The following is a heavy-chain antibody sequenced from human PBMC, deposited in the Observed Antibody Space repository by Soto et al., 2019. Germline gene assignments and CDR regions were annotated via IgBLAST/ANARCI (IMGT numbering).Heavy chain of an antibody. CDR1: GYTFTGYY. Sequence: ASVKVSCKASGYTFTGYYMRWVRQAPGQGLEWMGWISAYNGNTNYAQKLQGRVTMTTDTSTSTAYMELRSLRSDDTAVYYCARADIVVVPAPGEYYYYMDVWGKGTTVTVSS. CDR2: ISAYNGNT. V-gene: IGHV1-18*04. J-gene: IGHJ6*03. D-gene: IGHD2-2*01. CDR3: ARADIVVVPAPGEYYYYMDV.